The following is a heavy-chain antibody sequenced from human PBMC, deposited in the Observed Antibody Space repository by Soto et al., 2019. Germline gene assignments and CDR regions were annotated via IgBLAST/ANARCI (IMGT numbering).Heavy chain of an antibody. CDR3: ARADGDANQRYSSSHYGMDV. J-gene: IGHJ6*02. V-gene: IGHV4-4*02. D-gene: IGHD6-6*01. Sequence: SETLSLTCAVSGGSISSSNWWSWVRQPPGKGLEWIGEIYHSGSTNYNPSLKSRVTISVDKSKNQFSLKLSSVTAADTAVYYCARADGDANQRYSSSHYGMDVWGQGTTVTVSS. CDR2: IYHSGST. CDR1: GGSISSSNW.